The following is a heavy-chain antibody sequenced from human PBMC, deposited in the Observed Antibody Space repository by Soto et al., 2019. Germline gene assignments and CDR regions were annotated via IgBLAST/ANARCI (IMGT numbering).Heavy chain of an antibody. D-gene: IGHD1-26*01. V-gene: IGHV4-59*01. CDR1: GGSISSYY. Sequence: PSETLSLTCTVSGGSISSYYWSWIRQPPGKGLEWIGCIYYSGSTNYNPSLKSRVTISVDTSKNQFSLKLSSVTAADTAVYYCARVTGELLPYWYFDLWGRGTLVTVSS. CDR3: ARVTGELLPYWYFDL. CDR2: IYYSGST. J-gene: IGHJ2*01.